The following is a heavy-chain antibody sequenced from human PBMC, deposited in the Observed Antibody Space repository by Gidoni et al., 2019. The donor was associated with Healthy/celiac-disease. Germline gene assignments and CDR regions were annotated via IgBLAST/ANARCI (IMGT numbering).Heavy chain of an antibody. J-gene: IGHJ2*01. V-gene: IGHV4-39*01. CDR3: GPNWYFDL. CDR2: IYYSGST. Sequence: QLQLQASGPRLVKPSETLSLTSPVSGGSISSSSYYWGWIRQPPVKGLEWIGSIYYSGSTYYNPSLKSRVTISVDTSKNQFSLKLSSVTAADTAVYYCGPNWYFDLWGRGTLVTVSS. CDR1: GGSISSSSYY.